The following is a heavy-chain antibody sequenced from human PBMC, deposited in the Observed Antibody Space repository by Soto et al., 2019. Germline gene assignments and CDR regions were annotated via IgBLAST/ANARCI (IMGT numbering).Heavy chain of an antibody. V-gene: IGHV1-2*04. CDR1: GYTFTGYY. CDR2: INPNSGGT. D-gene: IGHD5-18*01. J-gene: IGHJ4*02. Sequence: VDSVKVSCKASGYTFTGYYMHWVRQAPGQGLEWMGWINPNSGGTNYAQKFQGWVTMTRDTSISTAYMELSRLRSDDTAVYYCARDFDVDTAMAMGYWGQGTLVTVYS. CDR3: ARDFDVDTAMAMGY.